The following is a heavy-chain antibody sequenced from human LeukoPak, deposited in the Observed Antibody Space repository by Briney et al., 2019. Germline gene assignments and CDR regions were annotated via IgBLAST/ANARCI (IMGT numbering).Heavy chain of an antibody. Sequence: GESLKISCKGSGYSFTSYWISWVRQMPGKGLEWMGRIDPSDSYTNYSPSFQGHVTISADKSISTAYLQWSSLKASDTAMCYCARRTSIVHYYYGMDVWGQGTTVTVSS. J-gene: IGHJ6*02. CDR1: GYSFTSYW. CDR3: ARRTSIVHYYYGMDV. D-gene: IGHD2-15*01. CDR2: IDPSDSYT. V-gene: IGHV5-10-1*01.